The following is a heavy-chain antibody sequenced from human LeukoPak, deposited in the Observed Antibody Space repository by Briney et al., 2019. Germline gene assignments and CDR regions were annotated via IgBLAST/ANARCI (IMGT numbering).Heavy chain of an antibody. CDR3: ARDGSFNWGGPYYFDY. J-gene: IGHJ4*02. V-gene: IGHV3-23*01. CDR2: ISGSGGST. Sequence: GSLRLACAASGFTFRSYAMSWVRQAPGKGLEWVSGISGSGGSTYYADSVKGRFTISRDNSKNTLYLQMNSLRAEDTAVYYCARDGSFNWGGPYYFDYWGQGTLVTVSS. CDR1: GFTFRSYA. D-gene: IGHD7-27*01.